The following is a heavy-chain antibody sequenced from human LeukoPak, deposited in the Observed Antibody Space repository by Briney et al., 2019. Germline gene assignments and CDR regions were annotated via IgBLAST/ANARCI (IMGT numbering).Heavy chain of an antibody. CDR2: ISGSGGST. CDR3: AKVLSPMIVVVNHLSTAH. V-gene: IGHV3-23*01. CDR1: GFAFSSYA. D-gene: IGHD3-22*01. Sequence: GESLKISCAASGFAFSSYAMSWVRQAPGKGLEWVSAISGSGGSTYYADSVKGRFTISRDNSKNTLYLQMNSLRAEDTAVYYCAKVLSPMIVVVNHLSTAHWGQGTLVTVSS. J-gene: IGHJ4*02.